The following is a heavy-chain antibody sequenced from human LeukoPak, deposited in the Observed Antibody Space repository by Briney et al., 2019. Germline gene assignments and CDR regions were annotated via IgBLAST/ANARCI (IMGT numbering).Heavy chain of an antibody. Sequence: ASVKVSCKASGYTFTGYYMHWVRQAPGQGLEWMGWINPNSGGTNYAQKFQGRVTMTRDTSISTAYMELSRLRSDDTAVYYCARVDYYDKGGFDIWGQGTMVTVSS. CDR2: INPNSGGT. CDR1: GYTFTGYY. J-gene: IGHJ3*02. CDR3: ARVDYYDKGGFDI. V-gene: IGHV1-2*02. D-gene: IGHD3-22*01.